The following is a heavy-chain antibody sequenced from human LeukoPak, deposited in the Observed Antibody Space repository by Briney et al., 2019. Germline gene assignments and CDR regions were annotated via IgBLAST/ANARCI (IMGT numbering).Heavy chain of an antibody. CDR1: GFTFSSYS. Sequence: PGGSLRLSCAASGFTFSSYSMNWVRQAPGKGLEWVSFISSSGTYIYQADSMKGRFTISRDNAKNSLYLQMNSLRAEDTAIYYCARNGGNSDFDYWGQGTLVTVSS. V-gene: IGHV3-21*01. J-gene: IGHJ4*02. CDR2: ISSSGTYI. D-gene: IGHD4-23*01. CDR3: ARNGGNSDFDY.